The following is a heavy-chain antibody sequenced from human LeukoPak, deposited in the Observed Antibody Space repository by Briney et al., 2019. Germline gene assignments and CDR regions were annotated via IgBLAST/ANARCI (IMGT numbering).Heavy chain of an antibody. CDR3: ARDPAAGYYYYYYMDV. J-gene: IGHJ6*03. Sequence: GGSLRLSCAASGFTFDDYAMHWVRQAPGKGLEWVSGISWNSGSIGYADSVKGRFTISRDNAKNSLYLQMNSLRAEDTALYYCARDPAAGYYYYYYMDVWGKGTTVTVSS. CDR2: ISWNSGSI. CDR1: GFTFDDYA. V-gene: IGHV3-9*01. D-gene: IGHD6-19*01.